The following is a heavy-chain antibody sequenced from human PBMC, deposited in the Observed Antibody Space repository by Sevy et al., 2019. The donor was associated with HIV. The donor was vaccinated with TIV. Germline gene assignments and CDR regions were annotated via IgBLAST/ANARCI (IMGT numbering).Heavy chain of an antibody. CDR1: GFTFSSYS. CDR3: ARDCDHFVVVPAAMIYYYGMDV. Sequence: GGSLRLSCAASGFTFSSYSMNWVRQAPGKGLEWVSSISSSSSYIYYADSVKGRFTISRDNAKNSLYLQMNSLRAEDTAVYYCARDCDHFVVVPAAMIYYYGMDVWGQGTTVTVSS. CDR2: ISSSSSYI. J-gene: IGHJ6*02. V-gene: IGHV3-21*01. D-gene: IGHD2-2*01.